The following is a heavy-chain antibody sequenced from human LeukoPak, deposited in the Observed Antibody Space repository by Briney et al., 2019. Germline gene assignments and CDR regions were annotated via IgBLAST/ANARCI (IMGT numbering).Heavy chain of an antibody. CDR3: ARDGNGLIFPTDS. CDR2: IKQDESAK. D-gene: IGHD2-8*01. Sequence: GSLRLSFTASGFPFISYWMSWGRQAPGKGLAWVANIKQDESAKYYLDSVKGRFTISRDNTKNSLYLQMNGLRAEDTAVYYCARDGNGLIFPTDSWGQGTLVTVSS. V-gene: IGHV3-7*01. CDR1: GFPFISYW. J-gene: IGHJ4*02.